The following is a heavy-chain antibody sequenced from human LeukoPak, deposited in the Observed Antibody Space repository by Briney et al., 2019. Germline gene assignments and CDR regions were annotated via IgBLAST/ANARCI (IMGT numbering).Heavy chain of an antibody. CDR1: GGSISSGDNY. V-gene: IGHV4-30-4*01. CDR2: IYYSGST. D-gene: IGHD2-8*01. J-gene: IGHJ4*02. CDR3: ARVMIPYYFDY. Sequence: SETLSLTCTVSGGSISSGDNYWSWIRQPPGKGLEWIGYIYYSGSTYYNPSLKSRVTISVDTSKNQFSLKLSSVTAADTAVYYCARVMIPYYFDYWGQGTLVTVSS.